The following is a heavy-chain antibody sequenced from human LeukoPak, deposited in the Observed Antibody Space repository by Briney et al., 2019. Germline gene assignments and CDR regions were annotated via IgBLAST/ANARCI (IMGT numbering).Heavy chain of an antibody. CDR3: VKDDSYYYDSSGYPH. CDR1: GFTFGSYT. D-gene: IGHD3-22*01. Sequence: GGSLRLSCAASGFTFGSYTMNWVRQAPGKGLEWVSSISSSSSYIYYADSVKGRFTISRDNAKKSLYLQMNSLRAEDTAVYYCVKDDSYYYDSSGYPHWGQGTLVTVSS. J-gene: IGHJ4*02. V-gene: IGHV3-21*01. CDR2: ISSSSSYI.